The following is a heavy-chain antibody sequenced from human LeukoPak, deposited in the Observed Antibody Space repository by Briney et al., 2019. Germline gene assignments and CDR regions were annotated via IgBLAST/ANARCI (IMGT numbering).Heavy chain of an antibody. V-gene: IGHV3-21*01. CDR2: ISSSSSYI. CDR3: VRREDKYSYGSY. D-gene: IGHD1-26*01. Sequence: GGSLRLSCAASGFTFSSYSMNWVRQAPGKGLEWVSSISSSSSYIYYADSVKGRFTISRDNAKNSLYLHMNSLRVEDTAVYYCVRREDKYSYGSYWGQGTLLTVSS. J-gene: IGHJ4*02. CDR1: GFTFSSYS.